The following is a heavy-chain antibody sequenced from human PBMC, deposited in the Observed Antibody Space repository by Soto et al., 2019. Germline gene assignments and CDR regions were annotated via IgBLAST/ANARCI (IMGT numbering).Heavy chain of an antibody. Sequence: PSETLSLTCAVSGGSISSGGYSWSWIRQPPGKGLEWIGYIYHSGSTYYNPSLKTRVTISVDRSKNQFSLKLSSVTAADTAVYYCAREPAGRGYYYGMDVWGQGTKVTVSS. CDR2: IYHSGST. J-gene: IGHJ6*02. V-gene: IGHV4-30-2*01. CDR1: GGSISSGGYS. D-gene: IGHD3-10*01. CDR3: AREPAGRGYYYGMDV.